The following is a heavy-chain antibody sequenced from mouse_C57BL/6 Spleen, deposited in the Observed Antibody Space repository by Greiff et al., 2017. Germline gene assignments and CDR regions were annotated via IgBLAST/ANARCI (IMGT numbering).Heavy chain of an antibody. D-gene: IGHD1-1*01. Sequence: EVKLQESGGGLVKPGGSLKLSCAASGFTFSSYAMSWVRQTPEKRLEWVATISAGGSYTYYPDNVKGRFTISRDNAKNNLYLQMSHLTSEDTAMYYCARDRSTTGSSLGGFAYWGQGTLVTVSA. CDR3: ARDRSTTGSSLGGFAY. J-gene: IGHJ3*01. CDR1: GFTFSSYA. CDR2: ISAGGSYT. V-gene: IGHV5-4*01.